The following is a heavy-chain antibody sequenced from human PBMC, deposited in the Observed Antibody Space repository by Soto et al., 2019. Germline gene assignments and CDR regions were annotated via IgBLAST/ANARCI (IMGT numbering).Heavy chain of an antibody. J-gene: IGHJ3*02. CDR1: GYSFTSYW. D-gene: IGHD5-12*01. Sequence: EVQLVQSGAEVKKPGESLKISCKGSGYSFTSYWIGWVRQKPGKGLEWMGIIYPGDSDSRYSPSFQGQVTISADKSINTAYLQWSSLKASDTAMYYCAKILVATNYLGLDAFDIWGQGTTVTVSS. V-gene: IGHV5-51*03. CDR3: AKILVATNYLGLDAFDI. CDR2: IYPGDSDS.